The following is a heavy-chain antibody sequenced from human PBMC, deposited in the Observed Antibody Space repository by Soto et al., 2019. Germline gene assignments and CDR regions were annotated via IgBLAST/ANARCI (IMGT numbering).Heavy chain of an antibody. CDR2: IYYSGST. CDR3: ARDTQRGYSGYFDS. Sequence: QVKLQESGPGLVKPSQTLSLSCTVSGGSLSSGGYYWSWIRQHPGKGLEWIGIIYYSGSTYYNPSLKSRVTISVDTSQNQFSLKLSSVTAADTAVYYCARDTQRGYSGYFDSWGQGTLVTVSS. CDR1: GGSLSSGGYY. J-gene: IGHJ4*02. D-gene: IGHD5-12*01. V-gene: IGHV4-31*03.